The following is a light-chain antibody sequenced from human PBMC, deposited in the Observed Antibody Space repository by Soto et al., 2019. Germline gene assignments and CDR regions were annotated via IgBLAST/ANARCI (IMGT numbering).Light chain of an antibody. Sequence: DIQMTQSPSTLSASVGDRVTITCRASQSISSWLAWYQQKPGKAPKLLLYKASSLERGVPSRFSGSGPVTAFALPISSRKPDDFVPHYSQQYNSYCQTVGQRTKVEL. CDR2: KAS. CDR3: QQYNSYCQT. CDR1: QSISSW. V-gene: IGKV1-5*03. J-gene: IGKJ1*01.